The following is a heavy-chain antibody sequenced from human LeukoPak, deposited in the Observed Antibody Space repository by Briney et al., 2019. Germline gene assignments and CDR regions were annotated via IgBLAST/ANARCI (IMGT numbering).Heavy chain of an antibody. Sequence: GRSLTLSCAASGFIFSNHDMHWVRQAPGKGLEWVAVISYDGSNKYYADSVKGRFTISRDNSKNTLYLQMNSLRAEDTAVYYCAKAYTGHDFWSGIYYYYYGMGVWGQGTTVTVSS. CDR1: GFIFSNHD. CDR3: AKAYTGHDFWSGIYYYYYGMGV. V-gene: IGHV3-30*18. CDR2: ISYDGSNK. D-gene: IGHD3-3*01. J-gene: IGHJ6*02.